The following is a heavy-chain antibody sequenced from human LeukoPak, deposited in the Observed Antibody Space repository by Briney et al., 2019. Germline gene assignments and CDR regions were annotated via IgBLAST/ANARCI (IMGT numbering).Heavy chain of an antibody. CDR2: ISYDGSNK. CDR1: GFTFSSYG. V-gene: IGHV3-30*18. CDR3: AKGGLRSLHYDY. J-gene: IGHJ4*02. Sequence: GRSLRLSCAASGFTFSSYGMHWVRQAPGKGLEWVAVISYDGSNKYYADSVKGRFTISRDNSKNTLYLQMNSLRAEDTAVYYCAKGGLRSLHYDYWAREPWSPSPQ. D-gene: IGHD4-17*01.